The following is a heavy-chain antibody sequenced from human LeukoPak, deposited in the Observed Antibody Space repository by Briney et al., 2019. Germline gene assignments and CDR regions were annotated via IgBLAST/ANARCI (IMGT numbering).Heavy chain of an antibody. CDR2: INPSGGST. J-gene: IGHJ2*01. CDR1: GYTFTSYY. Sequence: ASVKVSCTASGYTFTSYYMHWVRQAPGQGLEWMGIINPSGGSTSYAQKFQGRVTMTRDTSTSTVYMELSSLRSEDTAVYYCARDPGDYDILTGYPYWYFDLWGRGTLVTVSS. D-gene: IGHD3-9*01. CDR3: ARDPGDYDILTGYPYWYFDL. V-gene: IGHV1-46*01.